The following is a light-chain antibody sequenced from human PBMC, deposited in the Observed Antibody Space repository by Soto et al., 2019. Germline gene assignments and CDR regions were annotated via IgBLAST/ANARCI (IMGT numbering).Light chain of an antibody. CDR2: GAS. CDR3: QQYGTSPALT. Sequence: EIVLTQSPGTLSLSPGERATLSCRASQSVSSNYLAWYQHRPGQAPRLLIYGASSRATGIPDRFSGSGSGTDFTLTISRLEPEDFAVYYYQQYGTSPALTFGGGTKVEIK. V-gene: IGKV3-20*01. J-gene: IGKJ4*01. CDR1: QSVSSNY.